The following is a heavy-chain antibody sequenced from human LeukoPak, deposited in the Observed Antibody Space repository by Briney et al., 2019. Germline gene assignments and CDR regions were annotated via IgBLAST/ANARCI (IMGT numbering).Heavy chain of an antibody. CDR1: GFTVSSNY. J-gene: IGHJ3*02. CDR2: IYSGGST. D-gene: IGHD3-16*01. V-gene: IGHV3-66*01. Sequence: GGSLRLSCAASGFTVSSNYMSWVRQAPGKGLEWVSGIYSGGSTYYADSVKGRFTISRDNSKNTLYLQMNSLRAEDTAVYYCARRHPGGDAFDIWGQGTMVTVSS. CDR3: ARRHPGGDAFDI.